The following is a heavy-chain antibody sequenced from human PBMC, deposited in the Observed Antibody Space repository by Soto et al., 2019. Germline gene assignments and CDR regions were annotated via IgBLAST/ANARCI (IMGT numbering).Heavy chain of an antibody. CDR1: GFTFSNYW. D-gene: IGHD3-10*01. CDR2: IDSYGSTT. J-gene: IGHJ4*02. V-gene: IGHV3-74*01. CDR3: ARGGLHAYYKDN. Sequence: EVQLVESGGGLVQPGGSLRLSCAASGFTFSNYWMHWVRQAPGEGLVWVSRIDSYGSTTNYADSVKGRFTVSRDNAGNTLYLQMNSLRAEETAIYYCARGGLHAYYKDNWGQGILVTVSS.